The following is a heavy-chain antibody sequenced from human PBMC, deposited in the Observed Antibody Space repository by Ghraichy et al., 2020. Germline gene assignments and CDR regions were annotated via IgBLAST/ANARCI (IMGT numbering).Heavy chain of an antibody. CDR1: GGTFSGYF. CDR2: IDHSGST. CDR3: GRKAHYDSVDY. Sequence: SETLSLTCAVYGGTFSGYFWTWIRQPPGKGLEWIGEIDHSGSTLYNPSLKSRVTVSVDPSKNQFFLMLSSVAAADTAVYYCGRKAHYDSVDYWGQGTLVIVSS. V-gene: IGHV4-34*01. D-gene: IGHD5-12*01. J-gene: IGHJ4*02.